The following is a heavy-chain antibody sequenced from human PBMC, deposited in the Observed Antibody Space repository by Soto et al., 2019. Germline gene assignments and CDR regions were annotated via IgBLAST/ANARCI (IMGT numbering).Heavy chain of an antibody. J-gene: IGHJ4*02. V-gene: IGHV4-4*02. D-gene: IGHD1-7*01. CDR3: TTSHAGELNN. CDR2: IFESGAT. Sequence: QVQLQESGPGLVKPSGTLSLTCAVSGVSISSSSWWTWVRQSPGKGLEWIGEIFESGATNYNPSLKSRLTMSVDKSKNQFSLTLSSLTAADTAVYFGTTSHAGELNNWGQGTLVTVSA. CDR1: GVSISSSSW.